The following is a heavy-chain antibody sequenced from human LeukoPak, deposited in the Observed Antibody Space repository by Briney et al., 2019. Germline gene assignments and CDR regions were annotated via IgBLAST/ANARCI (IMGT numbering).Heavy chain of an antibody. D-gene: IGHD3-22*01. CDR2: INPNSGGT. V-gene: IGHV1-2*02. J-gene: IGHJ6*02. CDR3: ARGTAPQHKHYYDSSGYYGGYYYYYYGMDV. Sequence: ASVKLSCAASAYTFTGYYLPRVRQAPGQGLEWMGWINPNSGGTTSAQTFHGRVTLTRDTSISTAYMELRRLRSDDTAVYYCARGTAPQHKHYYDSSGYYGGYYYYYYGMDVWGQGTTVTVSS. CDR1: AYTFTGYY.